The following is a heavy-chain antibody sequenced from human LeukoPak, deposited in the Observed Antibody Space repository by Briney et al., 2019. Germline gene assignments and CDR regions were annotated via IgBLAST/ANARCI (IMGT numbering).Heavy chain of an antibody. CDR1: GYTFTAYF. CDR2: INPNSGDT. D-gene: IGHD3-16*01. V-gene: IGHV1-2*06. J-gene: IGHJ4*02. CDR3: ARPTSYGYYFDS. Sequence: ASVKVSCKAAGYTFTAYFIHWVRQAPGQGLEWMGRINPNSGDTNYAQKFQGRVTMTRDTSTGTAYVELSRLTSDDTAVYYCARPTSYGYYFDSWGQGTLVTVSS.